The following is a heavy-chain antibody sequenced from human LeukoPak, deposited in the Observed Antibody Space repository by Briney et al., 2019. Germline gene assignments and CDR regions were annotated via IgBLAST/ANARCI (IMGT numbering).Heavy chain of an antibody. D-gene: IGHD6-19*01. CDR3: ARVGIPVAGYSEPFDY. J-gene: IGHJ4*02. CDR2: IIPIFGTA. V-gene: IGHV1-69*05. CDR1: GGTFSSYA. Sequence: ASVKVSCKASGGTFSSYAISWVRQAPGQGLEWMGGIIPIFGTANYAQKFQGRVTMTRDTSTSTVYMELSSLRSEDTAVYYCARVGIPVAGYSEPFDYWGQGTLVTVSS.